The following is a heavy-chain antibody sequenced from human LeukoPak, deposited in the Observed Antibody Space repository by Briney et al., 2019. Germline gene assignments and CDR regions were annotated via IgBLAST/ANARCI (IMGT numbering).Heavy chain of an antibody. V-gene: IGHV4-4*02. J-gene: IGHJ4*02. D-gene: IGHD6-13*01. Sequence: SETLSLTCAVSGGSISSSNWWSWVRQPPGKGLEWIGEIYHSGSTNYNPSLKSRVTISVDTSKNQFCLKLSSVTAADTAVYYCARAGFFSAAVHYWGQGTLVTVSS. CDR1: GGSISSSNW. CDR3: ARAGFFSAAVHY. CDR2: IYHSGST.